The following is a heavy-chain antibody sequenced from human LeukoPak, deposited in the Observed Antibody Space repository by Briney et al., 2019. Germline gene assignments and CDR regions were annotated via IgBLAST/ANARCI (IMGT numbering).Heavy chain of an antibody. Sequence: GGSLRLSCAASGFTFSSYSMNWVRQAPGKGLEWVSSISSGSSYIYYADSVKGRFTISRDNAKNSLYLQMNSLRAEDTAVYYCARAPGYCSGGSCFDYWGQGTLVTVSS. J-gene: IGHJ4*02. D-gene: IGHD2-15*01. V-gene: IGHV3-21*01. CDR3: ARAPGYCSGGSCFDY. CDR2: ISSGSSYI. CDR1: GFTFSSYS.